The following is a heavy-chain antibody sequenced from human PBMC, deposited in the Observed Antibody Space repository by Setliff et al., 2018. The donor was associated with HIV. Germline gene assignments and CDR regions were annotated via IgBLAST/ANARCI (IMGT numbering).Heavy chain of an antibody. CDR1: GFTFSSYA. CDR3: AKQVRRYSGYDSYFDF. D-gene: IGHD5-12*01. Sequence: LRLSCAASGFTFSSYAMSWVRQAPGKGLEWVSGISSSDISTYYVNSVKGRFTISRDNSKNTLFLQMNGLRAEDTALYFCAKQVRRYSGYDSYFDFWGQGTPVTVSS. J-gene: IGHJ4*02. V-gene: IGHV3-23*01. CDR2: ISSSDIST.